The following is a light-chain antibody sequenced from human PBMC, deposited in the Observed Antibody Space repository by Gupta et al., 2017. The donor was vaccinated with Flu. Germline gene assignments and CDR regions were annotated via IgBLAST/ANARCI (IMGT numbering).Light chain of an antibody. CDR2: PAS. CDR3: QQAYSFPLT. CDR1: QVIYSQ. J-gene: IGKJ4*01. V-gene: IGKV1-12*01. Sequence: IPINPVPSSVSASVGDRVTVTCRGSQVIYSQLGWYQQKPGKAPKLLIYPASTLQSGVPSRFSGSGSETDFTLTITSLQPEDAATYYCQQAYSFPLTFGGGSKVEIK.